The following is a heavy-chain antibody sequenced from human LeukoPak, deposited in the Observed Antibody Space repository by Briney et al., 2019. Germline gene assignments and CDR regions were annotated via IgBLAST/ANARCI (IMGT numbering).Heavy chain of an antibody. V-gene: IGHV3-23*01. CDR3: AKESAYSSSWYSSD. Sequence: GGSLRLSCAASGFTFSSYAMSWVRQAPGKGLEWVSAISGSGGSTCYADSVKGRFTISRDNSKNALYLQMNSLRAEDTAVYYCAKESAYSSSWYSSDWGQGTLVTVSS. D-gene: IGHD6-13*01. CDR2: ISGSGGST. J-gene: IGHJ4*02. CDR1: GFTFSSYA.